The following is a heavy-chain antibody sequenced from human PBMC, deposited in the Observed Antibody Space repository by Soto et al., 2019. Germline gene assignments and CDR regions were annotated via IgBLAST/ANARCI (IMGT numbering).Heavy chain of an antibody. J-gene: IGHJ4*02. Sequence: SETLSLTCTVSGGSVSSGSYYWSWIRQPPGKGLEWIGYIYYSGSTNYNPSLKSRVTISVDTSKNQFSLKLSSVTAADTAVYYCAREARSYYGPVSYYNRIDYCGQGPAVTVYS. CDR3: AREARSYYGPVSYYNRIDY. CDR2: IYYSGST. V-gene: IGHV4-61*01. D-gene: IGHD3-10*01. CDR1: GGSVSSGSYY.